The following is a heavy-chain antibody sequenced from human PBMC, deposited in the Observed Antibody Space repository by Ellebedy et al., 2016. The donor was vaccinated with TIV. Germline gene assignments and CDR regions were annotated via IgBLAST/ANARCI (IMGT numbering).Heavy chain of an antibody. D-gene: IGHD2-21*02. V-gene: IGHV3-23*01. CDR3: GRDGVTGNGRWDWLDP. Sequence: GESLKISCAASGFTFSSYAMSWVRQAPGKGLEWVSSIINTGGTTYYADSVKGRFTISRDNSRNTLYLQMNSLRAEDSAIYYCGRDGVTGNGRWDWLDPWGQGTLVTVSS. CDR1: GFTFSSYA. CDR2: IINTGGTT. J-gene: IGHJ5*02.